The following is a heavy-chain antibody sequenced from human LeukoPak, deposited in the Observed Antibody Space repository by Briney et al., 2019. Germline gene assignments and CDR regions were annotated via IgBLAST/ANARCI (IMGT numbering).Heavy chain of an antibody. CDR3: ARDKYDSSGYYPDY. V-gene: IGHV1-2*02. CDR1: GYTFTGYY. D-gene: IGHD3-22*01. Sequence: GASVKVSCKASGYTFTGYYMHWVRQAPGQGLEWMGWINPNSGGTNYAQKFQGRVTMTRDTSISTAYMELSRLRSDDTAVYYCARDKYDSSGYYPDYWGQGTLATVSS. J-gene: IGHJ4*02. CDR2: INPNSGGT.